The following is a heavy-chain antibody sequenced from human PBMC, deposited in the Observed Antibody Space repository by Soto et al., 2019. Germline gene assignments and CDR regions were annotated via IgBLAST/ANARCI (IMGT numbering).Heavy chain of an antibody. CDR1: GGSISSYY. V-gene: IGHV4-59*01. CDR3: AREGLTGTIGLYYYYGMDV. CDR2: IYYSGST. J-gene: IGHJ6*02. Sequence: QVQLQESGPGLVKPSETLSLTCTVSGGSISSYYWSWIRQPPGKGLEWSGYIYYSGSTNYNPSLRGRVTISVDTSKNQFSLRLSSVTAADTAVYYCAREGLTGTIGLYYYYGMDVWGQGTTVTVSS. D-gene: IGHD1-7*01.